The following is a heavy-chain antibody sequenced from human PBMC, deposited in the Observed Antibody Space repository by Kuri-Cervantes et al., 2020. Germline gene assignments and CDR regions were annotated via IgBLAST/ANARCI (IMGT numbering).Heavy chain of an antibody. CDR2: IKQDGSEK. CDR1: GFTFSSYW. V-gene: IGHV3-7*01. J-gene: IGHJ4*02. CDR3: AKGNSIFDY. Sequence: GESLKISCAASGFTFSSYWMSWVRQAPGKGLEWVANIKQDGSEKYYVDSVKGRFTISRDNAKNSLYLQMNSLRAEDTAVYYCAKGNSIFDYWGQGTLVTVSS.